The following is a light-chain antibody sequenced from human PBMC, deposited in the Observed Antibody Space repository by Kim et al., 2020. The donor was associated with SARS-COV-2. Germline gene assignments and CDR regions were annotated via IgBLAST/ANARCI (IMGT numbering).Light chain of an antibody. CDR2: TAS. J-gene: IGKJ2*01. Sequence: ISNFLNWYQHKPGKAPELLIYTASSLRGGVPSRFSGYGSGTEFTLTISSLQREDFASYFCQQSYSTVYTFGQGTKLEI. CDR3: QQSYSTVYT. CDR1: ISNF. V-gene: IGKV1-39*01.